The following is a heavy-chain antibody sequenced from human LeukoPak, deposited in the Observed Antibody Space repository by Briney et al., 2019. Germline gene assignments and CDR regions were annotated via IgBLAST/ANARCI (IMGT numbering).Heavy chain of an antibody. CDR2: ISGSGGST. Sequence: GGSLRLSCAACGFTFSSYAMSWVRQAPGKGLEWVSAISGSGGSTYYADSVKGRFTISRDNSKDTLCLQMNSLRAEDTAVYYCAKDHELVATSVDYWGQGTLVTVSS. J-gene: IGHJ4*02. V-gene: IGHV3-23*01. D-gene: IGHD5-12*01. CDR1: GFTFSSYA. CDR3: AKDHELVATSVDY.